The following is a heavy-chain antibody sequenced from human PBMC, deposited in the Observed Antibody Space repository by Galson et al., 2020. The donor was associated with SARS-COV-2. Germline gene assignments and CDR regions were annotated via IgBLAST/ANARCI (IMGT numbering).Heavy chain of an antibody. CDR2: VHHSGTT. Sequence: SEPLSLTCAVYGGSFSDYYWPWIRQPPGKGLEWIGEVHHSGTTNYNSSLKSRVPISVDTSKTQFSLKLSSVTAADTAVYYCARGNRDINMILVVITAVNYHFDGWGQGTLVTVAS. CDR3: ARGNRDINMILVVITAVNYHFDG. J-gene: IGHJ4*02. D-gene: IGHD3-22*01. V-gene: IGHV4-34*01. CDR1: GGSFSDYY.